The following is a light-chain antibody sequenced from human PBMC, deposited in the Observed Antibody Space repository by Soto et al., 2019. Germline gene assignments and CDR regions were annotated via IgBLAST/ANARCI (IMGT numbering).Light chain of an antibody. J-gene: IGKJ1*01. Sequence: DIQMTQTPSPLSASVGDRVTITCRASRTLSSDINWYQQKPGQAPKFLIYAASSLHSGVPSRFSGSGSGTDFTLTISDLQPEDSATYYCQQTYSVPWTFGQGTKVEV. CDR1: RTLSSD. CDR3: QQTYSVPWT. V-gene: IGKV1-39*01. CDR2: AAS.